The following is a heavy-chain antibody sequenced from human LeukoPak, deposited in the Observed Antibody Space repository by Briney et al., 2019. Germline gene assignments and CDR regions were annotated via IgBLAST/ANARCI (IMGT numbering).Heavy chain of an antibody. CDR3: ARALDYDFWSGYSAHFDY. CDR2: ITRSSSTI. D-gene: IGHD3-3*01. Sequence: GGSLRLSCAASGFTFSGYSMNWVRQAPGKGLEWVSYITRSSSTIYYADSVKGRFTISRDNAKNSLYLQMNSLRAEDTAVYYCARALDYDFWSGYSAHFDYWGQGTPVTVSS. V-gene: IGHV3-48*04. J-gene: IGHJ4*02. CDR1: GFTFSGYS.